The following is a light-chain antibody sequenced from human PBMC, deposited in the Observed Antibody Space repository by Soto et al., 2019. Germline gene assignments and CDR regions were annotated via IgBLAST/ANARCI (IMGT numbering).Light chain of an antibody. V-gene: IGKV1-17*01. CDR2: AAS. CDR1: QDMRND. J-gene: IGKJ2*01. CDR3: LQHNSYPYT. Sequence: DIQMTQSPSSLSASVGDRVTITCRASQDMRNDLDWYQQKPGKAPKRLIYAASSLQSGVPSRFSGSGSGTEFALTISSLQPEDFATYYCLQHNSYPYTFGQGTKLDIK.